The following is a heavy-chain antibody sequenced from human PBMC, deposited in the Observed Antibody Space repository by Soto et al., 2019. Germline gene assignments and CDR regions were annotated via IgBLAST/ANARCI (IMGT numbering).Heavy chain of an antibody. Sequence: ASVKVSCKASGYTFTSYAMHWVRQAPGQRLEWMGWINAGNGNTKYSQKFQGRVTITRDTSASTAYMELNSLRAEDTAIYYCAKDTYYYDSSGYYVFDYWGQGALVTVSS. V-gene: IGHV1-3*01. CDR1: GYTFTSYA. CDR2: INAGNGNT. D-gene: IGHD3-22*01. J-gene: IGHJ4*02. CDR3: AKDTYYYDSSGYYVFDY.